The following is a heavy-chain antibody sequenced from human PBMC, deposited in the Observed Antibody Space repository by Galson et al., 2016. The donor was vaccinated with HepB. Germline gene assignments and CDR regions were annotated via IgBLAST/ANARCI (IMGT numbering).Heavy chain of an antibody. CDR1: GFTFDDYG. J-gene: IGHJ6*04. V-gene: IGHV3-9*01. Sequence: SLRLSCAASGFTFDDYGMHWVRQAPGKGLEWVSGISWNSGNIGYADSVKGRFTISRDNAKNSLYLQMNSLRGEDTALYYCAKGRVFDYHYAMDVWGKGTTVTVSS. CDR3: AKGRVFDYHYAMDV. D-gene: IGHD5/OR15-5a*01. CDR2: ISWNSGNI.